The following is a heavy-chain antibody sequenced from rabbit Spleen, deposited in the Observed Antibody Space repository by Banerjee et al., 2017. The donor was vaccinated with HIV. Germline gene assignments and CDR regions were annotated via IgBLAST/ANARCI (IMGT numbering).Heavy chain of an antibody. V-gene: IGHV1S40*01. D-gene: IGHD1-1*01. CDR1: GFTLSSYW. CDR2: IYTGSGST. CDR3: ARRDGSSAYSSNL. Sequence: QSLEESGGDLVKPGASLTLSCKASGFTLSSYWMCWVRQAPGKGLEWIGCIYTGSGSTYYASWTKGRFTISKTSSTTVTLQMTSLTAADTATYFCARRDGSSAYSSNLWGPGTLVTVS. J-gene: IGHJ4*01.